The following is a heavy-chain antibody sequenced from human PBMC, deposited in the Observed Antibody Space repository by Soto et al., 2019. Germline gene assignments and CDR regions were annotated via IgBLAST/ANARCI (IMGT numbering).Heavy chain of an antibody. J-gene: IGHJ4*02. CDR2: ISYDGSNK. CDR3: AKDPGEDSSGYYEYYFDY. CDR1: GFTFSSYG. D-gene: IGHD3-22*01. Sequence: QVQLVESGGGVVQPGRSLRLSCAASGFTFSSYGMHWVRQAPGKGLEWVAVISYDGSNKYYADSVKGRFTISRDNSKNTLYLQMNSLRADDTAVYYCAKDPGEDSSGYYEYYFDYWGQGTLVTVSS. V-gene: IGHV3-30*18.